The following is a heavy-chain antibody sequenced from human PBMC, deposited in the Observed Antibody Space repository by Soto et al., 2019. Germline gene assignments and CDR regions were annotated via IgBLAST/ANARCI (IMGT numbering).Heavy chain of an antibody. J-gene: IGHJ5*01. D-gene: IGHD3-3*02. CDR3: ARVFCTISILHPWSVS. V-gene: IGHV5-51*01. CDR2: IYPGDSDT. CDR1: GDRFTNYW. Sequence: REPLKISCKASGDRFTNYWIGWVRQMPGKGLEWMGIIYPGDSDTRYSPSFRGHVTISVTKSITTVFLQWSSLRPSDTAMYYCARVFCTISILHPWSVSSGKGTLFTGSS.